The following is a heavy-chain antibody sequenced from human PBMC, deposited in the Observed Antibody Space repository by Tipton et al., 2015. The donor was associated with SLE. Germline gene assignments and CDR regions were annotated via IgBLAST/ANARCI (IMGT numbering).Heavy chain of an antibody. J-gene: IGHJ2*01. CDR1: GFTFSSYA. CDR3: AKDSSSTYGSGSGLTDWYFDL. D-gene: IGHD3-10*01. V-gene: IGHV3-23*01. CDR2: ISGSGGST. Sequence: SLRLSCAASGFTFSSYAMSWVRQAPGKGLEWVSAISGSGGSTYYADSVKGRFTISRDNSKNTLYLQMNSLRAEDTAVYYCAKDSSSTYGSGSGLTDWYFDLWGRGTLVTVSS.